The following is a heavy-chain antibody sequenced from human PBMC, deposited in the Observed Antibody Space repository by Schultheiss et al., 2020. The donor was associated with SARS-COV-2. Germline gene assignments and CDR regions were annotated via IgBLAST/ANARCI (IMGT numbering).Heavy chain of an antibody. CDR1: GGTFSSYA. D-gene: IGHD6-13*01. V-gene: IGHV1-69*04. CDR3: ARETPGIAMGV. Sequence: SVKVSCKASGGTFSSYAISWVRQAPGQGLEWMGRIIPILGIANYAQKFQGRVTITADKSTSTAYMELSSLRSEDTAVYYCARETPGIAMGVWGQGTTVTVSS. CDR2: IIPILGIA. J-gene: IGHJ6*02.